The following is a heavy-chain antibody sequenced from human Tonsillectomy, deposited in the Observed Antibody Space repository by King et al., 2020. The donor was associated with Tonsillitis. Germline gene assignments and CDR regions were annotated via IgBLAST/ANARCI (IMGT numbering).Heavy chain of an antibody. CDR3: ARGEDSSSWYGPYYYYGMDV. V-gene: IGHV7-4-1*02. CDR2: INTNTGNP. Sequence: QLVQSGSELKKPGASVKVSCKASGYTFTSYDMNWVRQAPGQGLEWMGWINTNTGNPTYAQDFTGRFVFSLDTSVSTAYLQINSLKAVDTAVYYCARGEDSSSWYGPYYYYGMDVWGQGTTVTVSS. CDR1: GYTFTSYD. J-gene: IGHJ6*02. D-gene: IGHD6-13*01.